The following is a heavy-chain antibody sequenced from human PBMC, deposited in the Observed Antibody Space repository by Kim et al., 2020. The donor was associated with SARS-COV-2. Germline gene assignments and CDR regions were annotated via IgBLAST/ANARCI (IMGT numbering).Heavy chain of an antibody. Sequence: SETLSLTCTVSGGSISSYYWSWIRQPPGKGLEWIGYIYYSGSTNYNPSLKSRVTISVDTSKNQFSLKLSSVTAADTAVYYCARGLASNYVYYYGMDVWGQGTTVTVSS. V-gene: IGHV4-59*13. CDR1: GGSISSYY. D-gene: IGHD4-4*01. CDR2: IYYSGST. J-gene: IGHJ6*02. CDR3: ARGLASNYVYYYGMDV.